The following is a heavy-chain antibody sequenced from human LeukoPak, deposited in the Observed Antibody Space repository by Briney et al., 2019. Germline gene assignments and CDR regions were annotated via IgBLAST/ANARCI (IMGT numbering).Heavy chain of an antibody. CDR1: GGPIIGGGYS. D-gene: IGHD2-2*01. V-gene: IGHV4-30-2*01. J-gene: IGHJ6*02. CDR3: GRVTKIPSDAWMDV. CDR2: IYHSGST. Sequence: PSQTRSLTCVAPGGPIIGGGYSWSWIPPPPGKGLEWVGYIYHSGSTYYNPSLKSRGTISVDRSKNQFSLKLTSVTAADTALYYCGRVTKIPSDAWMDVWGQGTTVTVSS.